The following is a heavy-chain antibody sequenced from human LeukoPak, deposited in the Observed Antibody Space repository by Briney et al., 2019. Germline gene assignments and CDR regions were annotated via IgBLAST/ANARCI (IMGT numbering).Heavy chain of an antibody. D-gene: IGHD3-22*01. CDR2: ISSSGSTI. J-gene: IGHJ4*02. Sequence: PGGSLRLSCAASEFTFSDYYMTWIRQAPGKGLEWLSYISSSGSTIYYADSVKGRFTISRDNSKNTLYLQMNSLRAEDTAVYYCARALYYYDSSGYYWSPFDYWGQGTLVTVSS. CDR3: ARALYYYDSSGYYWSPFDY. CDR1: EFTFSDYY. V-gene: IGHV3-11*04.